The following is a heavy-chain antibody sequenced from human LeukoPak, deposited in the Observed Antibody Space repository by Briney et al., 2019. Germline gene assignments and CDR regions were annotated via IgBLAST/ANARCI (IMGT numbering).Heavy chain of an antibody. J-gene: IGHJ4*02. CDR1: GFIFSSSW. CDR2: IKRDESEI. V-gene: IGHV3-7*01. Sequence: PGGSLRLSCAASGFIFSSSWMRCVRQAPGKGLEYVANIKRDESEIYYVDSVRGRFTISRDNAKNSLYLQMKSLRVEDTAVYYCARGDSWSGPRGLDHWGQGTLVTVSS. D-gene: IGHD3-3*01. CDR3: ARGDSWSGPRGLDH.